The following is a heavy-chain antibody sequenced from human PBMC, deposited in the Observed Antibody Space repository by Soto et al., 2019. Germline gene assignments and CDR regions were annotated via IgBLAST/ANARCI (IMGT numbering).Heavy chain of an antibody. J-gene: IGHJ4*02. Sequence: SETLSLTCTVSGGSIGSGGYSWSWIRQPPGKGLEWIGHIFDSGTTYTNPSLRSQVAISLDTSKNHFSLTLSSVTAADTAVYYCARGPSGDKVHYWGQGALVTVSS. CDR2: IFDSGTT. V-gene: IGHV4-30-2*05. CDR3: ARGPSGDKVHY. CDR1: GGSIGSGGYS. D-gene: IGHD7-27*01.